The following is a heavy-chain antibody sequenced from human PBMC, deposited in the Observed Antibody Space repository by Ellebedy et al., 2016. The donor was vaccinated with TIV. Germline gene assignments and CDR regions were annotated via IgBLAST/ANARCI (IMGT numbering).Heavy chain of an antibody. CDR2: IIPIFGTA. J-gene: IGHJ6*02. CDR3: ARESVAAARTDYYYYGMDV. Sequence: ASVKVSXXASGGTFSSYAISWVRQAPGQGLEWMGGIIPIFGTANYAQKFQGRVTITADKSTSTAYMELSSLRSEDTAVYYCARESVAAARTDYYYYGMDVWGQGTTVTVSS. V-gene: IGHV1-69*06. CDR1: GGTFSSYA. D-gene: IGHD6-13*01.